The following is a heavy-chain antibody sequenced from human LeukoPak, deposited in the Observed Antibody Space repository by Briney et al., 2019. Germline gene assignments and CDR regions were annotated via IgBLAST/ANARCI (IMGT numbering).Heavy chain of an antibody. J-gene: IGHJ3*02. Sequence: GGSLRLSCAASGFTFSSYSMNWVRQAPGKGLEWVSAISGSGGSTYYADSVKGRFTISRDNSKNTLYLQMNSLRAEDTAVYYCAKSGQWLVLYAFDIWGQGTMVTVSS. D-gene: IGHD6-19*01. CDR3: AKSGQWLVLYAFDI. CDR1: GFTFSSYS. V-gene: IGHV3-23*01. CDR2: ISGSGGST.